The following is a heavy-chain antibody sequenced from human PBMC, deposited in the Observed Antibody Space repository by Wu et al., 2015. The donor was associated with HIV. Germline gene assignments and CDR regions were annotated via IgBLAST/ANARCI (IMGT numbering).Heavy chain of an antibody. J-gene: IGHJ5*02. CDR2: IDPNTGAT. Sequence: QVHLLQSGAEVRKPGASVKISCKSSGYIFTGYYLHWVRQAPGQGLQWVGYIDPNTGATKYAQRFLDRVTMARDTSIRTAYMEVSRLGSDDTAVYFCARGPAIAAADLDLWGQGTLVIVSX. V-gene: IGHV1-2*02. CDR3: ARGPAIAAADLDL. D-gene: IGHD6-25*01. CDR1: GYIFTGYY.